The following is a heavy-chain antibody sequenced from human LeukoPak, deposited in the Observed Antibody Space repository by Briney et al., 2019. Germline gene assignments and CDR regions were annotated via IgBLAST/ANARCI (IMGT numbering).Heavy chain of an antibody. CDR3: ARTTEGYCRGRTCYYYYYYMDV. V-gene: IGHV4-34*01. D-gene: IGHD2-15*01. Sequence: PSETLSLTCAVYGGFFSGYYWSWIRQPPGKGLECIGEINHSGSTNYNPSLKSRVTISVDTSKNQFSLKLSSVTAADTAVYYCARTTEGYCRGRTCYYYYYYMDVWGRGTTVTVSS. CDR2: INHSGST. CDR1: GGFFSGYY. J-gene: IGHJ6*03.